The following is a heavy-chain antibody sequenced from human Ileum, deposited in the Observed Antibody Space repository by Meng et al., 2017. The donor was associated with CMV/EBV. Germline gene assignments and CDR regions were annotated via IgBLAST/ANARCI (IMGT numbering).Heavy chain of an antibody. D-gene: IGHD6-13*01. V-gene: IGHV1-46*02. Sequence: YTFNSYYINWVRQAPGQGLEWMGIINPNDGVTKYAQKFQGRVTMTSDTSTSTVYMELSSLRSDDTAVYYCTKGAPSNSWYAGWFDPWGQGALVTVSS. CDR3: TKGAPSNSWYAGWFDP. CDR2: INPNDGVT. CDR1: YTFNSYY. J-gene: IGHJ5*02.